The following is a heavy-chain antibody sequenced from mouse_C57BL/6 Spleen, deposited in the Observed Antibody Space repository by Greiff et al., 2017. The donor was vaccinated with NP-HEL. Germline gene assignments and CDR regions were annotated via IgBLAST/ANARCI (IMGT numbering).Heavy chain of an antibody. J-gene: IGHJ1*03. Sequence: EVQRVESGGDLVKPGGSLKLSCAASGFTFSSYGMSWVRQTPDKRLEWVATISSGGSYTYYPDSVKGRFTISRDNAKNTLYLQMSSLKSEDTAMYYCARHDYGSAYGGYFDVWGTGTTVTVSS. CDR2: ISSGGSYT. CDR1: GFTFSSYG. V-gene: IGHV5-6*01. CDR3: ARHDYGSAYGGYFDV. D-gene: IGHD1-1*01.